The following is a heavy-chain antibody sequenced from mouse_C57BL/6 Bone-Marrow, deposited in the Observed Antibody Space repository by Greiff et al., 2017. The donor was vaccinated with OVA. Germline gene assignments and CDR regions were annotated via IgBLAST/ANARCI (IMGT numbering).Heavy chain of an antibody. CDR2: IYPGGGYT. Sequence: QVQLQQSGAELVRPGTSVKMSCKASGYTFTNYWIGWAKQRPGHGLEWIGDIYPGGGYTNYNEKFKGKATLTADKSSSTAYMQFSSLTSEDSASYYCARGRGLRGFDYWGQGTTLTVSS. D-gene: IGHD2-4*01. J-gene: IGHJ2*01. CDR3: ARGRGLRGFDY. V-gene: IGHV1-63*01. CDR1: GYTFTNYW.